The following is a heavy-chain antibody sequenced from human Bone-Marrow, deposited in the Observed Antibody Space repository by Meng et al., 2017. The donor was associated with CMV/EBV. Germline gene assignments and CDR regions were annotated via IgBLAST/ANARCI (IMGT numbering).Heavy chain of an antibody. V-gene: IGHV3-53*01. CDR2: IYSGGST. CDR1: GFTVSSHY. CDR3: ARGAAANSSWYAYPLDY. J-gene: IGHJ4*02. Sequence: GGSLRLSCTASGFTVSSHYMTWVRQAPGRGLEWVSVIYSGGSTFYADSVKGRFTISRDNSRNTLYLQMNSLRAEDTAIYYCARGAAANSSWYAYPLDYWGQGTLVTVSS. D-gene: IGHD2-2*01.